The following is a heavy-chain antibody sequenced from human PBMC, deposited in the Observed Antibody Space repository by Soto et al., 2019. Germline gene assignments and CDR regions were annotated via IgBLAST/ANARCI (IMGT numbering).Heavy chain of an antibody. CDR2: INAGNGNT. D-gene: IGHD3-3*01. CDR3: ARGITIFGVAGY. Sequence: GASVKVSCKASGYTFTSYAMHWVRQAPGQRLEWMGWINAGNGNTKYSQKFQGRVTITRDTSASTAYMELSSLRSEDTAVYYCARGITIFGVAGYWGQGTLVTVSS. V-gene: IGHV1-3*01. J-gene: IGHJ4*02. CDR1: GYTFTSYA.